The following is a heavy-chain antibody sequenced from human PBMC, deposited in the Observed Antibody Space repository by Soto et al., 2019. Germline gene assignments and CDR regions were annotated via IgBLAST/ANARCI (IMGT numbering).Heavy chain of an antibody. V-gene: IGHV3-49*03. CDR3: TRDRPIVLVPAATSDYYGRHV. D-gene: IGHD2-2*01. CDR1: GFTFGDYA. J-gene: IGHJ6*02. Sequence: HPGGSLRLSCTASGFTFGDYAMSWFRQAPGKGLEWVGFIRSKAYGGTTEYAASVKGRFTISRDDSKSIAYLQMNSLKTEDTAVYYCTRDRPIVLVPAATSDYYGRHVWGQGTTVTVSS. CDR2: IRSKAYGGTT.